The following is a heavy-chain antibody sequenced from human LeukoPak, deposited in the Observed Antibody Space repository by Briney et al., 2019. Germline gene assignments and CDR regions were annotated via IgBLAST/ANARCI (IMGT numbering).Heavy chain of an antibody. CDR3: ARDKNGVASSSSCFDY. D-gene: IGHD6-13*01. Sequence: GASVKVSCKASGYTFTTYYMHWVRQAPGQGLEWMGIVNPSGDNTYYAQRFQGRVTMTSDTSTSTVCMELSSLRSEDTAVYYCARDKNGVASSSSCFDYWGQGTLVTVSS. J-gene: IGHJ4*02. CDR1: GYTFTTYY. V-gene: IGHV1-46*01. CDR2: VNPSGDNT.